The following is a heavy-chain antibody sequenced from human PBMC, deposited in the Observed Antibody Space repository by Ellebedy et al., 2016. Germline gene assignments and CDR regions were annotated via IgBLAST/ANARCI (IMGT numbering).Heavy chain of an antibody. CDR1: GGNCSSYA. CDR3: ARAEDTAMVFDY. Sequence: ASVKVSCKASGGNCSSYAISWVRQAPGQGLEWMGRIIPIVGIAIYAKKFQGRVTMTADKSTSTAYMELSSLRSEDTGVYYCARAEDTAMVFDYWGQGTLVTVSS. V-gene: IGHV1-69*04. CDR2: IIPIVGIA. D-gene: IGHD5-18*01. J-gene: IGHJ4*02.